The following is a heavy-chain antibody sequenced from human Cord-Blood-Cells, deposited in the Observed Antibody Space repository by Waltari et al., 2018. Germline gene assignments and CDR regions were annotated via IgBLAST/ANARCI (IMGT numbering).Heavy chain of an antibody. V-gene: IGHV3-21*01. CDR2: ISSSSSYI. Sequence: EVQLVESGGGLVKPGGSLRLSCAASGFTFSSYSSNWVRQAPGKGLEWVSSISSSSSYIYYADSVKGRFTISRDNAKNSLYLQMNSLRAEDTAVYYCARVERGRGATIDYWGQGTLVTVSS. CDR3: ARVERGRGATIDY. D-gene: IGHD1-26*01. J-gene: IGHJ4*02. CDR1: GFTFSSYS.